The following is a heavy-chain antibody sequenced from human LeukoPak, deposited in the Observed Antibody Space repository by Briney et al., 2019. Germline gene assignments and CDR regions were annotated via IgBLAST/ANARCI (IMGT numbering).Heavy chain of an antibody. CDR2: IYYSGST. Sequence: SETLSLTCTVSGGFISSYYWSWIRQPPGKGLEWIGYIYYSGSTNYNPSLKSRVTISVDTSKNQFSLKLSSVTAADTAVYYCARADYGDHNFDYWGQGTLVTVSS. V-gene: IGHV4-59*01. CDR3: ARADYGDHNFDY. D-gene: IGHD4-17*01. J-gene: IGHJ4*02. CDR1: GGFISSYY.